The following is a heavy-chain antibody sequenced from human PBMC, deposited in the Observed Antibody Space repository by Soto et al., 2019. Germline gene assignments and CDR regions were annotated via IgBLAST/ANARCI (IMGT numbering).Heavy chain of an antibody. D-gene: IGHD5-12*01. CDR3: AKASADIVAPYYYYYGMDV. Sequence: GGSLRLSCAASGFTFSSYAMSWVRQAPGKGLEWVSAISGSGGSTYYADSVKGRFTISRDNSKNTLYLQMNSLRAEDTAVYYCAKASADIVAPYYYYYGMDVWGQGTTVTVSS. V-gene: IGHV3-23*01. CDR2: ISGSGGST. J-gene: IGHJ6*02. CDR1: GFTFSSYA.